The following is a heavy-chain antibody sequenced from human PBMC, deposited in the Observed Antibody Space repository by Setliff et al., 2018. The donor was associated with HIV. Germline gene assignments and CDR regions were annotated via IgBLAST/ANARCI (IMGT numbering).Heavy chain of an antibody. CDR3: AKNSLFLQMNSLKAEDTAVYYCARAYNVYDYRFDSSGYDY. CDR1: GGSMNSGNNH. Sequence: SETLSLTCTVSGGSMNSGNNHWGWFRQPAGKGLEWIGRFTNRGSTDYNPSLKSRVTISIDRSRNQFSLKLSSVKGRFIASTDNAKNSLFLQMNSLKAEDTAVYYCARAYNVYDYRFDSSGYDYWGQGTLVTVSS. D-gene: IGHD5-12*01. V-gene: IGHV4-61*02. J-gene: IGHJ4*02. CDR2: FTNRGST.